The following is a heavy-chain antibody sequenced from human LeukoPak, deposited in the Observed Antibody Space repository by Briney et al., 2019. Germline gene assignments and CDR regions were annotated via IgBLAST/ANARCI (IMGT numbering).Heavy chain of an antibody. CDR1: GSTSSAIS. V-gene: IGHV3-21*06. CDR2: ISSSSSHI. CDR3: ARVTRNSGVFDV. D-gene: IGHD1-14*01. J-gene: IGHJ3*01. Sequence: GGSRTPSCAPSGSTSSAISMMWVRPPHGRGRGWVSSISSSSSHIYYTDSLMGRFTVSRDNAKSSLDLQMNSLRVEDTAVYYCARVTRNSGVFDVWGQGTMVTVSS.